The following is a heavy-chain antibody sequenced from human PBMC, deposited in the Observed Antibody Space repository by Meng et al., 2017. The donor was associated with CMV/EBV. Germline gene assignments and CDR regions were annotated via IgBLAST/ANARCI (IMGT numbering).Heavy chain of an antibody. D-gene: IGHD3-22*01. CDR2: IYTSGST. Sequence: VPRPRSGPRLLKPPGPLLPPCTASVASISSSYCSWIRQPAGKGLEWIGRIYTSGSTNSNPSLKSRVTMSVDTSKNQFSLKLSSVTAADTAVYYCARGGLYYYDSSGHFDYWGQGTLVTVSS. CDR3: ARGGLYYYDSSGHFDY. V-gene: IGHV4-4*07. J-gene: IGHJ4*02. CDR1: VASISSSY.